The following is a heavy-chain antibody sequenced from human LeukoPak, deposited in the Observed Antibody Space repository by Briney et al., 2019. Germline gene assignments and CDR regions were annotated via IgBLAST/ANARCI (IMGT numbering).Heavy chain of an antibody. CDR2: ISGSGGST. V-gene: IGHV3-23*01. Sequence: GGSLRLSCAASGFTVSNYAMNWVRQAPGKGLEWVSGISGSGGSTYYADSVKSRFSISRDNSQKTLFLQMNSLRAEDTAVYYCAKEYLEVLGGYWGQGTLVTVSS. D-gene: IGHD3-3*02. J-gene: IGHJ4*02. CDR1: GFTVSNYA. CDR3: AKEYLEVLGGY.